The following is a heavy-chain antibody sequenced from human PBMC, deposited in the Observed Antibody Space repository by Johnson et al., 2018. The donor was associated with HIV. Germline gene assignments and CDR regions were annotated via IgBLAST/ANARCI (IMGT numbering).Heavy chain of an antibody. CDR3: ARVRYSSGWPIYAFDI. J-gene: IGHJ3*02. D-gene: IGHD6-19*01. Sequence: VQLVESGGSLVKPGGSMRLSCAASGFTFTDYYMTWIRQAPGKGLEWVSHISTSGGGIYYADSVKGRFTISRDNARNSLYLQMNSLRAEDTAVYYCARVRYSSGWPIYAFDIWGQGTMVTVSS. CDR2: ISTSGGGI. V-gene: IGHV3-11*04. CDR1: GFTFTDYY.